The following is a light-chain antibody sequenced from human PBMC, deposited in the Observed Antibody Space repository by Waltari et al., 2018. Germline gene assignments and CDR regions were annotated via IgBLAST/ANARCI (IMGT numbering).Light chain of an antibody. CDR1: NIGTYS. J-gene: IGLJ1*01. V-gene: IGLV3-21*04. CDR2: YDR. CDR3: HVWHPHVDPGV. Sequence: SSVVTQPPSVSVAPGETATITCGGDNIGTYSVHWYQQKAGQAPVLVIFYDRHRPSGIPDRFSGSNSGNTATLTISRVEAGDEARYYCHVWHPHVDPGVFGTGTEVTVL.